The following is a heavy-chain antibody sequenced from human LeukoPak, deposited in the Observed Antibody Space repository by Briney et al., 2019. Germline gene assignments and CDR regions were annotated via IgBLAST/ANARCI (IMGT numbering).Heavy chain of an antibody. CDR3: ARGPQHDYVGNSNNAFDI. CDR2: IYTSGST. J-gene: IGHJ3*02. CDR1: GGSICSSY. Sequence: PSETLSLTCTVTGGSICSSYWSWVRQPAGKGLEWIGRIYTSGSTKYNPSLKSRVTMSVDTSKNQFSLELSSVTAADTAVYHCARGPQHDYVGNSNNAFDIWGQGTMVTVSS. V-gene: IGHV4-4*07. D-gene: IGHD4-23*01.